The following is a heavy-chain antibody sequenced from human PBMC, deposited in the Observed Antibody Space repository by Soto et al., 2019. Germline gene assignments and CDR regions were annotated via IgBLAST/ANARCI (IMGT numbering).Heavy chain of an antibody. CDR1: GFTFSSYS. Sequence: GESLRLSCAASGFTFSSYSMNWVRQAPGKGLEWVSSISSSSSYIYYADSVKGRFTISRDNAKNSLYLQMNSLRAEDTAVYYCARAPWDYYDSSGYSDYPIGYWGQGTLVTVSS. CDR3: ARAPWDYYDSSGYSDYPIGY. V-gene: IGHV3-21*01. J-gene: IGHJ4*02. CDR2: ISSSSSYI. D-gene: IGHD3-22*01.